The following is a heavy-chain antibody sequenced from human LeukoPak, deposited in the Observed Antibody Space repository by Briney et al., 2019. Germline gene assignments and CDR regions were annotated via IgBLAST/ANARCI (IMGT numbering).Heavy chain of an antibody. Sequence: SETLSLTCTVSGGSISGYYWSWIRQPPGKGLEWIGYIYHSGSTYYNPSLKSRVTISVDRSKNQFSLKLSSVTAADTAVYYCARGPYDFWSGYHWFDPWGQGTLVTVSS. CDR1: GGSISGYY. V-gene: IGHV4-59*12. J-gene: IGHJ5*02. D-gene: IGHD3-3*01. CDR2: IYHSGST. CDR3: ARGPYDFWSGYHWFDP.